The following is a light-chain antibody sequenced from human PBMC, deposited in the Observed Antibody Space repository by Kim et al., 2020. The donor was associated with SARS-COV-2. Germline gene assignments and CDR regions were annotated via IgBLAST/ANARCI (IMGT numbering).Light chain of an antibody. J-gene: IGLJ3*02. Sequence: VALGQTVRITCQGDSHRSYYASWYQQKPGQAPVLVIYGKNNRPSGIPDRFSGSSSGNTASLTITGAQAEDEADYYCNSRDSSGNWVFGGGTQLTVL. CDR2: GKN. CDR3: NSRDSSGNWV. CDR1: SHRSYY. V-gene: IGLV3-19*01.